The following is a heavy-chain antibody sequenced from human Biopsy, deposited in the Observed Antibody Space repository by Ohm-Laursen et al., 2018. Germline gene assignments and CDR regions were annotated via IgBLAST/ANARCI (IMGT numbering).Heavy chain of an antibody. CDR2: LSPYNGDT. V-gene: IGHV1-18*01. CDR3: AADINVWNVNY. Sequence: SAKASCQASGYTFTNYGIGWVRQAPRQGLWWIGWLSPYNGDTDYAQKLQGRVTMTTDTSTSTAYMVLMSVRSDDPAVYYCAADINVWNVNYWGQGTQVTVSS. D-gene: IGHD1-1*01. CDR1: GYTFTNYG. J-gene: IGHJ4*02.